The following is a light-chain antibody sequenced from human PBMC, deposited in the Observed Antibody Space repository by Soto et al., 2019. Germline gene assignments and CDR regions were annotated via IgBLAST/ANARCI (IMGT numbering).Light chain of an antibody. CDR1: QSISSY. CDR2: AAS. J-gene: IGKJ4*01. Sequence: DIQMTQSPSSLSASVGDRVTITCRASQSISSYLNWYQQKPGKAPKLLIYAASSLQSGVTSSFSGSGSGTDFTLTISSLQPEDFATYYCQQSYSTPPTFGGGTKVEIK. CDR3: QQSYSTPPT. V-gene: IGKV1-39*01.